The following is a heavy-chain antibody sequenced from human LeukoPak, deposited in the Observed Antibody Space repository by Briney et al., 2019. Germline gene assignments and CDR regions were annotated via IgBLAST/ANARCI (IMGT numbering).Heavy chain of an antibody. D-gene: IGHD2-15*01. CDR2: IKQDGSEK. V-gene: IGHV3-7*03. CDR1: GFTFSSYS. CDR3: ARDGGYCSGGSCYTEPSFDY. Sequence: GGSLRLSCAASGFTFSSYSMNWVRQAPGKGLEWVANIKQDGSEKYYVDSVKGRFTISRDNAKNSLYLQMNSLRAEDTAVYYCARDGGYCSGGSCYTEPSFDYWGQGTLVTVSS. J-gene: IGHJ4*02.